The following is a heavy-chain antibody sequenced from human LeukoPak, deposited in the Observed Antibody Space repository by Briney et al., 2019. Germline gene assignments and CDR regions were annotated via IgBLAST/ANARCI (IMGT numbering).Heavy chain of an antibody. J-gene: IGHJ4*02. Sequence: ASVKVSCKASGYTFTGYYMHWVRQAPGQGLEWMGRINPSSGGTNYAQKFQGRVTMTRDTSISTAYMELSRLRSDDTAVYYCARDSSLRYFDWSIDYWGQGTLVTVSS. CDR2: INPSSGGT. CDR3: ARDSSLRYFDWSIDY. V-gene: IGHV1-2*06. CDR1: GYTFTGYY. D-gene: IGHD3-9*01.